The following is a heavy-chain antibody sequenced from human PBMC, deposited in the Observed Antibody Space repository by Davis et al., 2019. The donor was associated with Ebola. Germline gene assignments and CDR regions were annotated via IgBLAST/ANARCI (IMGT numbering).Heavy chain of an antibody. V-gene: IGHV3-73*01. CDR1: GFTFSGSA. CDR3: TTQWLVLFARDY. D-gene: IGHD6-19*01. Sequence: PAGSLRLSCAASGFTFSGSAMHWVRQASGKGLEWVGRIRSKANSYATAYAASVKGRFTISRDDSKNTAYLQMNSLKTEDTAVYYCTTQWLVLFARDYWGQGTLVTVSS. J-gene: IGHJ4*02. CDR2: IRSKANSYAT.